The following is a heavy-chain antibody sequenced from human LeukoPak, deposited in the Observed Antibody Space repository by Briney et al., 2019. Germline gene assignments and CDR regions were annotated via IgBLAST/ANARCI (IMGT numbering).Heavy chain of an antibody. V-gene: IGHV3-30*04. CDR2: ISFDGKNK. J-gene: IGHJ4*02. CDR3: AKDILSWELRLGFDY. D-gene: IGHD1-26*01. Sequence: GGSLRLSCATSGFFFSSHGLHWVRQAPGQGLEWLAVISFDGKNKFYADSVKGRFTISRDNPRNTLYLQMNSLRAEDTALYYCAKDILSWELRLGFDYWGQGTLVTVSS. CDR1: GFFFSSHG.